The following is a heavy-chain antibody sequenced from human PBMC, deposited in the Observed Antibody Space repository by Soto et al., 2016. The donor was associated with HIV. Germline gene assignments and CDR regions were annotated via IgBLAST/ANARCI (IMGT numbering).Heavy chain of an antibody. D-gene: IGHD6-19*01. CDR2: INPNSGGT. J-gene: IGHJ4*02. CDR1: GYTFTDYF. CDR3: ARVDWRSIAVAGPLLD. Sequence: QVQLVQSGAEVKKPGASVKVSCKTSGYTFTDYFIHWVRQAPGQGLEWMGWINPNSGGTNYAQKFQGRVTMTRDTSISTAYMELSRLRSDDTAVYYCARVDWRSIAVAGPLLDWGQGTLVTVSS. V-gene: IGHV1-2*02.